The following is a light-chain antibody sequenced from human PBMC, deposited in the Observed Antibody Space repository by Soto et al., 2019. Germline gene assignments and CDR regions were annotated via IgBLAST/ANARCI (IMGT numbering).Light chain of an antibody. Sequence: DIPMTQSPSTLSPAVGDRVTVTCRASQSVVSWLAWYQQRPGKAPTLLLYYASTLESGVPPRCSGTGAGTDFSLPINSLQPEDFATYYCQQSYSDPPITFGQGTRLEIK. V-gene: IGKV1-5*01. CDR2: YAS. J-gene: IGKJ5*01. CDR1: QSVVSW. CDR3: QQSYSDPPIT.